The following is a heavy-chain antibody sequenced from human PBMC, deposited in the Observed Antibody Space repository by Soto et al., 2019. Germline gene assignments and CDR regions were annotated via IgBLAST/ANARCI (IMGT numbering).Heavy chain of an antibody. V-gene: IGHV3-23*01. J-gene: IGHJ3*02. D-gene: IGHD2-2*01. CDR1: GFTFSSYA. CDR2: ISGSGVST. Sequence: EPQLLESGGGLGHPGGSLRLSCAASGFTFSSYAMSWVRQAPGKGLEWVAAISGSGVSTYYADSVRGLSTISRDNSKNKVDLQMNSLRAEDTAVYYCAKFDCIRKMCQAPDAKSTGGFEIWGQGTLVTVSS. CDR3: AKFDCIRKMCQAPDAKSTGGFEI.